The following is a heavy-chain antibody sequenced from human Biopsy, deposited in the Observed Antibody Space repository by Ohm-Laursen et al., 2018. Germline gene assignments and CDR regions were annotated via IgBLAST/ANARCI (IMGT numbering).Heavy chain of an antibody. CDR3: ARWYGDLFYYYNGMDV. Sequence: SLRLSCSASGFSFSTYGIYWVRQAPGKGLEWVAAIWYDGTNKYYADSVKGRVTISRDNANNSVSLQMNNLRVDDTAVYYCARWYGDLFYYYNGMDVWGQGTTVTVS. J-gene: IGHJ6*02. D-gene: IGHD3-10*01. CDR1: GFSFSTYG. CDR2: IWYDGTNK. V-gene: IGHV3-33*03.